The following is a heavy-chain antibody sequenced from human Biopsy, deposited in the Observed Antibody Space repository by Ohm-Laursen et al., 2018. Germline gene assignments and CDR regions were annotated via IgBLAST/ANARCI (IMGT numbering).Heavy chain of an antibody. CDR3: ARHRSSSARNYYHDMDV. J-gene: IGHJ6*02. V-gene: IGHV4-39*01. CDR2: LYHNGHT. Sequence: SETLSLTCTVSGGSISNNNYYWVWIRQTPGEGLQWIGSLYHNGHTYENPSLRSRLTLSIDKSKNLFSLRLISATAADTAVYYCARHRSSSARNYYHDMDVWGQGTTVTVSS. D-gene: IGHD6-6*01. CDR1: GGSISNNNYY.